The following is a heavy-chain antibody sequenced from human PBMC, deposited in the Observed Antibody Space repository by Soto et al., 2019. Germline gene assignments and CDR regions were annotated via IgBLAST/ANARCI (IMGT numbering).Heavy chain of an antibody. CDR2: ISYNGRT. Sequence: QVQLQESGPGLVQASQTLSLTCTVSGGSMNSGAYYWGWVRHHPGKGLEWIAYISYNGRTYNNPSLKSRVTISLDTSKNHFSLNLSSVTAADTALYYCARVSATGTRWFDPWGQGTLVTVSS. CDR3: ARVSATGTRWFDP. D-gene: IGHD6-13*01. J-gene: IGHJ5*02. CDR1: GGSMNSGAYY. V-gene: IGHV4-31*03.